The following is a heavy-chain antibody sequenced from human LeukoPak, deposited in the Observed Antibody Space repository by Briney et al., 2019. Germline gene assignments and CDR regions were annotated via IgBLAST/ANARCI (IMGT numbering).Heavy chain of an antibody. CDR3: ARDGTAAGLYFDS. J-gene: IGHJ4*01. CDR2: INQNGGEK. V-gene: IGHV3-7*01. D-gene: IGHD6-13*01. CDR1: GFTFTDYW. Sequence: GGSLRLSCAVSGFTFTDYWMNWVRQARGKGLEWVASINQNGGEKSYVDSVKGRFTISRDNPKNSLYLQMSSLRAEDTAVYYCARDGTAAGLYFDSWGQGTLVTVSS.